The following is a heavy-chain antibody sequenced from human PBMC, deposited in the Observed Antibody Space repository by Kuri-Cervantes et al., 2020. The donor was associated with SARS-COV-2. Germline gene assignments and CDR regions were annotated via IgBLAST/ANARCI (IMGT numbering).Heavy chain of an antibody. CDR3: ARDYCSSTSCDNDAFDI. D-gene: IGHD2-2*02. J-gene: IGHJ3*02. CDR1: GFTFSSYA. Sequence: GESLKISCAASGFTFSSYAMHWVRQAPGKGLEYVSAISSNGGSTYYANSVKGRFTISRDNAKNSLYLQMNSLRAEDTAVYYCARDYCSSTSCDNDAFDIWGQGTMVTVSS. CDR2: ISSNGGST. V-gene: IGHV3-64*01.